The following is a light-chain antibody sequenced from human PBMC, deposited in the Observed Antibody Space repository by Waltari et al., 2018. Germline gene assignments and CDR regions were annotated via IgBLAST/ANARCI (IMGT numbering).Light chain of an antibody. V-gene: IGKV1-9*01. Sequence: DIQLTQSPSFLSASVGDRVTITCRASPGISSDLAWYQQKPGKPPNLLIYAASTLQSGVPSRFSGSGSGTEFTLTISSLQPEDFATYYCQQLNSYPWTFGQGTRVEIK. CDR3: QQLNSYPWT. J-gene: IGKJ1*01. CDR2: AAS. CDR1: PGISSD.